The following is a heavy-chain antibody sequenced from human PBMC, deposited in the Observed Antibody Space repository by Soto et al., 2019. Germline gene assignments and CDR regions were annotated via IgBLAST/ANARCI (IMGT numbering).Heavy chain of an antibody. CDR1: GYTFTSYG. J-gene: IGHJ6*02. D-gene: IGHD1-26*01. CDR3: ARDSGIVGARFYYYYGTDV. Sequence: ASVKVSCKASGYTFTSYGISWVRQAPGQGLEWMGWISAYNGNTNYAQKLQGRVTMTTDTSTSTAYMELRSLRSDDTAVYYCARDSGIVGARFYYYYGTDVWGQGTTVTVSS. V-gene: IGHV1-18*04. CDR2: ISAYNGNT.